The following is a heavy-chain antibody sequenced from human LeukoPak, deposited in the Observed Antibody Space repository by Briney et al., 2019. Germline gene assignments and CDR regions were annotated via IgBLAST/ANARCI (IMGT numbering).Heavy chain of an antibody. CDR1: GFTFSSYA. CDR2: ISGSGGST. V-gene: IGHV3-23*01. J-gene: IGHJ3*02. Sequence: HSGGSLRLSCAASGFTFSSYAMSWVRQAPGKGLEWVSAISGSGGSTYYADSVKGRFTISRDNSKNTLYLQMNSLRAEDTAVYYCAKGRGYSSSWDTSNDAFDIWGQGTMVTVSS. CDR3: AKGRGYSSSWDTSNDAFDI. D-gene: IGHD6-13*01.